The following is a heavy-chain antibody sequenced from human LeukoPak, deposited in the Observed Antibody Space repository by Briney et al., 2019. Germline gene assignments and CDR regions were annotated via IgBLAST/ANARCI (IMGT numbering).Heavy chain of an antibody. D-gene: IGHD2-2*01. J-gene: IGHJ4*02. CDR3: ARVFVVVPALDY. CDR1: GFTFSSYS. Sequence: GGSLRLSCAASGFTFSSYSMNWVRQALGKGLEWVSSISSSSSYIYYADSVKGRFTISRDNAKNSLYLQMNSLRAEDTAVYYCARVFVVVPALDYWGQGTLVTVSS. CDR2: ISSSSSYI. V-gene: IGHV3-21*01.